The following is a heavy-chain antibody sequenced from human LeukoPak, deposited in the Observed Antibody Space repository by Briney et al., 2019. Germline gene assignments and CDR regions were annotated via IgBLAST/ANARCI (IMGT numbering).Heavy chain of an antibody. CDR2: IAYDGSNE. CDR1: GFTFTNYG. J-gene: IGHJ6*03. Sequence: GRSLRLSCVVSGFTFTNYGMHWVRQAPGKGLDWVASIAYDGSNENYAESVKGRFTISRDNSKNTLYLQLNSLRAEDTAVVYCARVGRVSIYPSYMDVWGKGTTVTVSS. CDR3: ARVGRVSIYPSYMDV. D-gene: IGHD6-6*01. V-gene: IGHV3-30*04.